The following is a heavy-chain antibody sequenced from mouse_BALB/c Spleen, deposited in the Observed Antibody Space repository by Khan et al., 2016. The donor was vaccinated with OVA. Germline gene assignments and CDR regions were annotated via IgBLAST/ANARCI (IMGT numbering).Heavy chain of an antibody. CDR1: GFSLTSYG. J-gene: IGHJ2*01. CDR2: IWAGGST. Sequence: QVQLKESGPGLVAPSQSLSITCTVSGFSLTSYGVHWVRQPPGKGLEWLGVIWAGGSTNYNSALLSRLSISKANSTSQVFSKMNSLQREDTAMYYCARVEDIWGQGTTLTVSS. CDR3: ARVEDI. D-gene: IGHD1-3*01. V-gene: IGHV2-9*02.